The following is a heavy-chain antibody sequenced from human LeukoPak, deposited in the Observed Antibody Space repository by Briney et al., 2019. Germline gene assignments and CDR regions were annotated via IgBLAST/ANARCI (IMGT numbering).Heavy chain of an antibody. CDR2: VFHTGST. D-gene: IGHD5-12*01. J-gene: IGHJ4*02. CDR3: ARAVGDYGYGRYFDY. V-gene: IGHV4-59*01. Sequence: SSETLSLTCRVSGGSISTYYWSWIRQPPGKGLEWIGNVFHTGSTNYNPSLESRVTISVDTSKNHFSLRLSSVTAADTAVYYCARAVGDYGYGRYFDYWGQGTLVTVSS. CDR1: GGSISTYY.